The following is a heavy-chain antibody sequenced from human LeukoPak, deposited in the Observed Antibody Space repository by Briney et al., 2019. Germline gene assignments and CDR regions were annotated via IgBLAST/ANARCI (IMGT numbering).Heavy chain of an antibody. J-gene: IGHJ3*02. CDR2: IYYSGST. CDR1: GGSIISYY. CDR3: ARPFSTGYYHISAFDI. Sequence: SETLSLTCTVSGGSIISYYWSWIGQPPGKGLDWFGYIYYSGSTNYIQSLKSRVTMSVDTSKNQFSLKPTSVTAADTAVYYCARPFSTGYYHISAFDIWGQGTMVTVSS. D-gene: IGHD3-22*01. V-gene: IGHV4-59*08.